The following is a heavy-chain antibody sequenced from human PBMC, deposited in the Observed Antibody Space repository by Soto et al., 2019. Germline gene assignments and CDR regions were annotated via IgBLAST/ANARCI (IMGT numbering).Heavy chain of an antibody. CDR2: IWYDGSNK. CDR3: ARELQDIVVVPAAIPYYYYGMDV. D-gene: IGHD2-2*02. Sequence: VAVIWYDGSNKYYADSVKGRFTISRDNSKNTLYLQMNSLRAEDTAVYYCARELQDIVVVPAAIPYYYYGMDVWGQGTTVTVSS. J-gene: IGHJ6*02. V-gene: IGHV3-33*01.